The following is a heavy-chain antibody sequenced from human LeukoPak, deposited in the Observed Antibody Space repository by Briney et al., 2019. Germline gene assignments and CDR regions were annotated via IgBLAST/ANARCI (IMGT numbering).Heavy chain of an antibody. CDR2: IWYDGSNK. CDR3: ARERYCSSTSCPDY. J-gene: IGHJ4*02. Sequence: GGSLRLSCAASGFTFSSYGMHWVRQAPGKGLEWVGVIWYDGSNKYYADSVKGRFTISRDNSKNTLSLQMNSLRAEDTAVYYCARERYCSSTSCPDYWGQGTLVTVSS. V-gene: IGHV3-33*01. D-gene: IGHD2-2*01. CDR1: GFTFSSYG.